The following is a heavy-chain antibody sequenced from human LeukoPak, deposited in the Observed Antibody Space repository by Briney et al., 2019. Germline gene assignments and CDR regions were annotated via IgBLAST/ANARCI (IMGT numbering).Heavy chain of an antibody. Sequence: PGGSLRLSCAASGFTFSDHYIDWVRQAPGKGLEWVGCSRNKANSDTTEYAASVEGRFTISREDSKNSMFLQMNSLKTEDTAVYYCTRGYSGTYIYAFDIWGQGTMVTVSS. CDR2: SRNKANSDTT. J-gene: IGHJ3*02. CDR3: TRGYSGTYIYAFDI. D-gene: IGHD1-26*01. CDR1: GFTFSDHY. V-gene: IGHV3-72*01.